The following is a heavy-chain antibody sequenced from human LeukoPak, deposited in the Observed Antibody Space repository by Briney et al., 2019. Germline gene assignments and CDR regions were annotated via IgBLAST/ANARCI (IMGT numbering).Heavy chain of an antibody. CDR1: GFTCSNYW. CDR2: IKQDGSKK. CDR3: ATPLDYYDSSGFHQGGD. Sequence: GGSLRLSCAASGFTCSNYWMTWVRQAPGKGLDWVANIKQDGSKKNYVDSVKGRFTISRDNAKNSLYLQMNSLRAEDTAVYYCATPLDYYDSSGFHQGGDWGQGTLVTVSS. V-gene: IGHV3-7*03. J-gene: IGHJ4*02. D-gene: IGHD3-22*01.